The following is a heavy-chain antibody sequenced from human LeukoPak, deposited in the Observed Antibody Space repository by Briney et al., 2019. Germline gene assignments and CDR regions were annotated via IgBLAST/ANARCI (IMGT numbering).Heavy chain of an antibody. V-gene: IGHV3-9*01. J-gene: IGHJ4*02. Sequence: PGRSLRLSCAASGFTFDDYAMHWVRQAPGKGLEWVSGISWNSGSIGYADSVKGRFTISRDNAKNSLYLQMNSLRAEDTALYYCAKGPYLDYWGQGTLVTVSS. CDR2: ISWNSGSI. CDR3: AKGPYLDY. CDR1: GFTFDDYA.